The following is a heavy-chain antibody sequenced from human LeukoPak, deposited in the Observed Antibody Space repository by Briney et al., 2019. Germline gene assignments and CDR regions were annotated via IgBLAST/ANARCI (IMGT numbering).Heavy chain of an antibody. CDR3: ARHLSGWYDVGLHY. CDR2: INHSGST. D-gene: IGHD6-19*01. J-gene: IGHJ4*02. CDR1: GGSFSGYY. V-gene: IGHV4-34*01. Sequence: SETLSLTCAVYGGSFSGYYWSWIRQPPGKGLEWIGEINHSGSTNYNPSLRSRVSISVDTSKNQFSLKLSSVTAADTAVYYCARHLSGWYDVGLHYWGQGTLVTVSS.